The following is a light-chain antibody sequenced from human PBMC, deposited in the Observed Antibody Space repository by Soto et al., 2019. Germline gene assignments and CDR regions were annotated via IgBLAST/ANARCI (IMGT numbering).Light chain of an antibody. CDR3: AAWHDGLNGPV. Sequence: QSVLTQPPSASGTPGQTVTISCSGSSSNIGSNTVNWYQRLPGTAPKLLMYSNNQRPSGVPDRFSGSKSGTSASLAISGLKSEDEADYYCAAWHDGLNGPVFGGGTKVTVL. V-gene: IGLV1-44*01. CDR2: SNN. CDR1: SSNIGSNT. J-gene: IGLJ2*01.